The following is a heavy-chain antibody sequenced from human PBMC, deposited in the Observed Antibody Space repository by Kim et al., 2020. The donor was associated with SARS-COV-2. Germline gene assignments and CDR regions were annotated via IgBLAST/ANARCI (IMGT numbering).Heavy chain of an antibody. D-gene: IGHD3-22*01. J-gene: IGHJ6*04. CDR1: GFSFKDDL. Sequence: GGSLRLSCAASGFSFKDDLMHWVRQSPEKGLEWVAAIWHDGSSKFYADSVKGRFTISRDNYKNTLDLQMDSLTAADTAVYYCVRDRGSSASWIYYFETWGQGTLVAVSSEFWGEGTTVTVSS. CDR3: VRDRGSSASWIYYFETWGQGTLVAVSSEF. CDR2: IWHDGSSK. V-gene: IGHV3-30-3*01.